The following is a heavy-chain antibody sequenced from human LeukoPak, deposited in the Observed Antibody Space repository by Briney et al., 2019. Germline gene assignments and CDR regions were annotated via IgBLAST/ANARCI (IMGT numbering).Heavy chain of an antibody. CDR1: GYTFTSYD. D-gene: IGHD3-22*01. J-gene: IGHJ6*02. CDR3: ARGPPPTYYYDSSGNQDYYYGMDV. V-gene: IGHV1-8*01. CDR2: MNPNSGNT. Sequence: ASVKVSCKASGYTFTSYDINWVRQATGQGLEWMGWMNPNSGNTGYAHKFQGRVTMTRNTSISTAYMELSSLRSEDTAVYYCARGPPPTYYYDSSGNQDYYYGMDVWGQGTTVTVSS.